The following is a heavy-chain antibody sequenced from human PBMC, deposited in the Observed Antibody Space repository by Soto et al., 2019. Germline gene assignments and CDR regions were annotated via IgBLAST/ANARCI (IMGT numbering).Heavy chain of an antibody. CDR2: IDPSDSYT. CDR1: GYSFTSYW. V-gene: IGHV5-10-1*01. J-gene: IGHJ6*02. Sequence: GESLKISCKGSGYSFTSYWISWVRQMPGKGLEWMGRIDPSDSYTNYSPSFQGHVTISAGKSISTAYLQWSSLKASDTAMYYCARLDYDILTGDNYGMDVWGQGTTVTVSS. D-gene: IGHD3-9*01. CDR3: ARLDYDILTGDNYGMDV.